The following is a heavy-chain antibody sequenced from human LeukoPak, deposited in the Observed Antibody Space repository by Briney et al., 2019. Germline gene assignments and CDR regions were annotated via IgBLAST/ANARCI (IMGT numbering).Heavy chain of an antibody. CDR2: ISGSGGST. V-gene: IGHV3-23*01. Sequence: GGSLRLSCAASGFTFSTYGMNWVRQAPGEGRGWVSAISGSGGSTYYADSVKGRFTISRDNSKNTLYVQMNSLRAEDTAVYYCAKGVGSGSYYSLDYWGQGTLVTVSS. CDR3: AKGVGSGSYYSLDY. CDR1: GFTFSTYG. J-gene: IGHJ4*02. D-gene: IGHD3-22*01.